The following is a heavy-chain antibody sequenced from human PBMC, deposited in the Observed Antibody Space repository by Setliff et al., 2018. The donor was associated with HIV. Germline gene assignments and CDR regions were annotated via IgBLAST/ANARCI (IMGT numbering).Heavy chain of an antibody. V-gene: IGHV3-48*03. J-gene: IGHJ4*02. Sequence: PGGSLRLSCEASGLAFSSSEMIWVRQAPGKRLEWISYISSTGATIYYSDSVKGRFTVSRDNAKDSVYLQMNSLRADDTAIYYCTRSLTNWGQGTQVTVS. CDR2: ISSTGATI. CDR1: GLAFSSSE. CDR3: TRSLTN.